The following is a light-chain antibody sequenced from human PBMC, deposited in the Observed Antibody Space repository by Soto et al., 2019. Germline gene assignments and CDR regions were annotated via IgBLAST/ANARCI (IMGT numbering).Light chain of an antibody. CDR2: DVS. CDR1: SSDIGGYDY. V-gene: IGLV2-14*01. J-gene: IGLJ1*01. CDR3: NSYTASSSLSV. Sequence: QSALTQPASVSGSPGQSITISCTGTSSDIGGYDYFSWYQQYPGKAPKLMIYDVSNRPSGVSDRFSGSKSANTASLTISGLQTEDEADYYCNSYTASSSLSVFGTGTKLTVL.